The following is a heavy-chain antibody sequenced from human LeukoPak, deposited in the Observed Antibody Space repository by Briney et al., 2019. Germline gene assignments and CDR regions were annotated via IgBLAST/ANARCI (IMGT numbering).Heavy chain of an antibody. CDR2: ITGSRSYR. CDR1: GFTFSSYA. V-gene: IGHV3-21*01. CDR3: ARDGSSGYESDY. Sequence: GGSLRLSCAASGFTFSSYAMSWVRQAPGKGLEWVSSITGSRSYRYYADSVKGRFTISRDNAKNSLYLQMNSLRAEDTAVYYCARDGSSGYESDYWGE. D-gene: IGHD3-22*01. J-gene: IGHJ4*02.